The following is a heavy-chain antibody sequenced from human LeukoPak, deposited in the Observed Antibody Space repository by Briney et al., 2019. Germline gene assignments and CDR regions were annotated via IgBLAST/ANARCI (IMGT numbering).Heavy chain of an antibody. J-gene: IGHJ1*01. D-gene: IGHD3-22*01. CDR1: GYIFSDFE. CDR3: ARSRYDSSGYESSAEYFQH. V-gene: IGHV3-48*03. Sequence: PGGSLRPSCVGSGYIFSDFEMNWVRQAPGKGLEWVSYISSSGSTIYYADSVKGRFTISRDNSKNTLYLQMNSPRGEDTAVYYCARSRYDSSGYESSAEYFQHWGQGTLVTVSS. CDR2: ISSSGSTI.